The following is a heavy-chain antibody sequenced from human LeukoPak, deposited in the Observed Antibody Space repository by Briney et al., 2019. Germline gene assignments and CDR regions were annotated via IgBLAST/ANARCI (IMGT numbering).Heavy chain of an antibody. V-gene: IGHV3-74*01. J-gene: IGHJ4*02. CDR1: GFTFSNYW. Sequence: GGSLRLSCAASGFTFSNYWMHWVRQAPGKGLVWVSRINSDGSSTSYADSVKGRFTSSRDNAKNTLYLQMNSLRAEDTAVYYCARAPPDVDTTMAMDHWGRGTLVTVSS. CDR2: INSDGSST. D-gene: IGHD5-18*01. CDR3: ARAPPDVDTTMAMDH.